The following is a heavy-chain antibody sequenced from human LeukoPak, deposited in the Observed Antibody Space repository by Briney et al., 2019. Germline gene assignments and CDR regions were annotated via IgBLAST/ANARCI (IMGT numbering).Heavy chain of an antibody. D-gene: IGHD3-22*01. CDR1: GYTFTSYY. Sequence: ASVKVSCKASGYTFTSYYMHWVRQAPGQGLEWMGIINPSGGSTSYAQKFQGRVTMTRDTSTSTVYMELSSLRSEDAAVYYCARACFYDSSGYYSPDDYWGQGTLVTVSS. CDR3: ARACFYDSSGYYSPDDY. J-gene: IGHJ4*02. CDR2: INPSGGST. V-gene: IGHV1-46*01.